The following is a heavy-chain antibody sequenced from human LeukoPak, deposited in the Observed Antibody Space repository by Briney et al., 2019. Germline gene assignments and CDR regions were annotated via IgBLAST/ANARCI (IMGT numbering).Heavy chain of an antibody. CDR2: IIPIFGTA. D-gene: IGHD3-10*01. Sequence: SVKVSCKASGGTFSSYAISWVRQAPGQGLEWMGGIIPIFGTANYAQKFQGRVAITADESTSTAYMELSSLRSEDTAVYYCARAKYYYGSGSYAYFGYWGQGTLVTVSS. CDR1: GGTFSSYA. CDR3: ARAKYYYGSGSYAYFGY. V-gene: IGHV1-69*13. J-gene: IGHJ4*02.